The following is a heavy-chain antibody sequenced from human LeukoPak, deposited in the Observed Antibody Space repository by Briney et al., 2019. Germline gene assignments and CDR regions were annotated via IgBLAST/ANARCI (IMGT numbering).Heavy chain of an antibody. J-gene: IGHJ6*04. CDR1: GFTFSSYP. CDR2: IRGSGGNT. CDR3: AKTLGYCSSTSCVRGGMDV. V-gene: IGHV3-23*01. D-gene: IGHD2-2*01. Sequence: GGSLRLSCPASGFTFSSYPMSWVRQAPVKGLEWVSGIRGSGGNTYYADPVKGRLTISRDNSKNTLYLQMNSLRAEDTAVYYCAKTLGYCSSTSCVRGGMDVWGKGTTVTVSS.